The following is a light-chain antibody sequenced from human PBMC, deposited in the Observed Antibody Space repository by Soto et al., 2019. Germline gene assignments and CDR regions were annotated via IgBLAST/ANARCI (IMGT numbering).Light chain of an antibody. CDR3: QQYNNWPWT. J-gene: IGKJ1*01. Sequence: EIIMTQSPATLSVAPGERASLSCRASQSVRSNFAWYQQKPGQAPRLLIYGASTRATGVPARFSGSESATEFTLTISSLQSEDFAIYYCQQYNNWPWTFGQGTKVDIK. V-gene: IGKV3-15*01. CDR2: GAS. CDR1: QSVRSN.